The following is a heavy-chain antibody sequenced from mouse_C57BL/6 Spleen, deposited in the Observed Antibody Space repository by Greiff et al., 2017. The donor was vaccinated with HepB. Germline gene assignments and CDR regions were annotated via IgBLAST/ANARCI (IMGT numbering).Heavy chain of an antibody. CDR3: ARSYYSNLYAIDY. CDR1: GFTFSDYG. V-gene: IGHV5-17*01. D-gene: IGHD2-5*01. CDR2: ISSGSSTN. J-gene: IGHJ4*01. Sequence: EVMLVESGGGLVKPGGSLKLSCAASGFTFSDYGMHWVRQAPEKGLEGVAYISSGSSTNYYADTVKGRFTISRDKAKNTLFLQMTSLRSDDTAKYYCARSYYSNLYAIDYWGRGTSVTVSS.